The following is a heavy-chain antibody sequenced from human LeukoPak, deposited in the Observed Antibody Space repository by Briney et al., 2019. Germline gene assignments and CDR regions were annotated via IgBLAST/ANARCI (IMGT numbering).Heavy chain of an antibody. Sequence: GESLNISCKGSGYTFTSSWIGWVRQMPGKGLEWMGIIYPGDSDTRYSPSFQGQVTISADKSIRTAYLQWSSLKASDTAIFYCARGDGYSRFDDWGQGTLVTVFS. CDR1: GYTFTSSW. J-gene: IGHJ4*02. D-gene: IGHD5-24*01. V-gene: IGHV5-51*01. CDR3: ARGDGYSRFDD. CDR2: IYPGDSDT.